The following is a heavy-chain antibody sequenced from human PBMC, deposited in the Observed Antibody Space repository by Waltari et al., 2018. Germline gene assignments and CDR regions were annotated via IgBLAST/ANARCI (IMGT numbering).Heavy chain of an antibody. CDR3: AKEQEAFDI. CDR1: GFTRSSYF. J-gene: IGHJ3*02. CDR2: VWSDGNEK. Sequence: QLQLVESGGGLVQPGNPLRLSCPEYGFTRSSYFMHWVRQAPGKGLEWVAVVWSDGNEKYYGDSVKGRFTISRDNAKNIVYLQMNSLRAEDTAVYFCAKEQEAFDIWGQGTVVTVS. V-gene: IGHV3-33*06.